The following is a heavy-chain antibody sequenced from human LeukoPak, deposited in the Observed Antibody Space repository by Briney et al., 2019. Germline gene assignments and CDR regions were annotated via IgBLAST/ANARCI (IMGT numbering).Heavy chain of an antibody. CDR3: AKALSSEWLTPEN. Sequence: PGGSLRLSCAASGFTFSSYAMMWVRQSPGKGLEWVSAMDGSGGYIYYADSVRGRFTISRDNSKNTLYMQMSSLRAEDTAIYYCAKALSSEWLTPENWGQGTLVTVSS. D-gene: IGHD6-19*01. CDR1: GFTFSSYA. J-gene: IGHJ4*02. CDR2: MDGSGGYI. V-gene: IGHV3-23*01.